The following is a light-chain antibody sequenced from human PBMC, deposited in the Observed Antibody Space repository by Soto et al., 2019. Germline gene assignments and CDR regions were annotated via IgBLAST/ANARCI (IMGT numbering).Light chain of an antibody. CDR1: HVVSSSY. V-gene: IGKV3-20*01. CDR2: TAS. Sequence: EIVLTQSPGTLSLSPGERATLSCRASHVVSSSYLAWYQHKPGQAPRLVIYTASSRATGIPDRFSGSGSGTDFSLTISRLEPEDFAVYYCQQYGSSPLTFGQGTRLE. J-gene: IGKJ5*01. CDR3: QQYGSSPLT.